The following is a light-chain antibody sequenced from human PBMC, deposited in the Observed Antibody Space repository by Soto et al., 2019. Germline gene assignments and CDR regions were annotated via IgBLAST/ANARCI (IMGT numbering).Light chain of an antibody. J-gene: IGLJ3*02. CDR3: QSYDSSLSWV. CDR1: SSNIGAGYV. CDR2: GNS. Sequence: QSVLTQPPSVSGAPGQRVTISCTGSSSNIGAGYVVHWYQQLPGTAPKLLIYGNSNRPSGVPDRFSGSKSGTSASLAITGLQAEDEADYYCQSYDSSLSWVFGGGTKLTVL. V-gene: IGLV1-40*01.